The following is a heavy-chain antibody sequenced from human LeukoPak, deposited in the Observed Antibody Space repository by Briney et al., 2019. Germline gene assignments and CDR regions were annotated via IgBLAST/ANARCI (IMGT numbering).Heavy chain of an antibody. CDR1: GFTFSSYW. J-gene: IGHJ4*02. Sequence: QAGGSLRLSCAASGFTFSSYWMSWVRQAPGKGLEWVANIKQDGSEKYYVDSVKGRFTISRDNAKNSLYLQMNSLRAEDTALYYCTRVVLVGTTYSYFDYWGQGTLVTVSS. D-gene: IGHD1-26*01. CDR2: IKQDGSEK. CDR3: TRVVLVGTTYSYFDY. V-gene: IGHV3-7*03.